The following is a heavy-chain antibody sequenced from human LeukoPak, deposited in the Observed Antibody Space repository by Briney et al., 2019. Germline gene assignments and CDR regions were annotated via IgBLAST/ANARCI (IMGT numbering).Heavy chain of an antibody. CDR2: ISSSSSSTI. CDR3: ASSLSGLEEDYMDV. V-gene: IGHV3-48*04. J-gene: IGHJ6*03. Sequence: GGSLRLSCAASGFTFSSYSVNWVRQAPGKGLEWVSYISSSSSSTIYYADSVKGRFTISRDNAKNSLYLQMNSLRAEDTAVYYCASSLSGLEEDYMDVWGKGTTVTVSS. D-gene: IGHD6-19*01. CDR1: GFTFSSYS.